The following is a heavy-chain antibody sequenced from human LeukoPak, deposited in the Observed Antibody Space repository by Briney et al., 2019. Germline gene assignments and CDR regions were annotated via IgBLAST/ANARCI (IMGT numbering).Heavy chain of an antibody. CDR3: ARYVVYGSGKYYFDY. Sequence: ASETLSLTCTVSGGSVSSTTYYWSRIRQPPGKGLEWIASINYSGSTYYNPSLKSRVTISVDTSENQFSLKLSSVTAADTAVYYCARYVVYGSGKYYFDYWGQGTLVTVSS. D-gene: IGHD3-10*01. CDR1: GGSVSSTTYY. J-gene: IGHJ4*02. CDR2: INYSGST. V-gene: IGHV4-39*01.